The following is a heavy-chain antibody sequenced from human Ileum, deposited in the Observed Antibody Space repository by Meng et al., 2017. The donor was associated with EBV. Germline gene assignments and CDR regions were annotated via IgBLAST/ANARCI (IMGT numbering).Heavy chain of an antibody. CDR2: INHSGST. V-gene: IGHV4-34*02. J-gene: IGHJ5*02. CDR3: AREARSSGYHPGIGP. CDR1: GGFFSGYY. Sequence: QVQLQQWGAGLLKPSETLSLTCAVYGGFFSGYYWSWIRQSPGKGLEWIGEINHSGSTNYNPSLKSRVTISVDTSKNQFSLKLTSVTAADTAVYYCAREARSSGYHPGIGPWGQGTLVTVS. D-gene: IGHD3-22*01.